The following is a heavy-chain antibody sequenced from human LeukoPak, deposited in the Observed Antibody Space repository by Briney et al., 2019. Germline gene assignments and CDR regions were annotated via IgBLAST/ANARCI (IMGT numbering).Heavy chain of an antibody. Sequence: GGSLRLSCAAYGFTFSLYSMNWVRQPPGKGLEWVSYISDSGNTIYYADSVKGRFTISRDNAKNSLYLQMDSLRAEDTAVYYCARMEIFDFWGQGTLVTVSS. CDR1: GFTFSLYS. V-gene: IGHV3-48*01. D-gene: IGHD3-3*01. CDR2: ISDSGNTI. J-gene: IGHJ4*02. CDR3: ARMEIFDF.